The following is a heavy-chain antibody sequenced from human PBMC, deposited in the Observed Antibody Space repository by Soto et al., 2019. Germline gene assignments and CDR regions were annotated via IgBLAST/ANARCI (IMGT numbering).Heavy chain of an antibody. V-gene: IGHV3-21*01. CDR3: ASELGQKFDY. J-gene: IGHJ4*02. Sequence: EVQLVESGGGLVKPGGSLRLSCAASGFTFSSYSMNWVRQAPGKGLEWVSSISSSSSYIYYADSVNGRFTISRDNAKNSLYLQMNSLRAEDTAVYYCASELGQKFDYWGQGTLVTVSS. CDR1: GFTFSSYS. CDR2: ISSSSSYI.